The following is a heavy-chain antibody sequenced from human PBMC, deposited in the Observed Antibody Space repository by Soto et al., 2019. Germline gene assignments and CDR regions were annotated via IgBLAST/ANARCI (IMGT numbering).Heavy chain of an antibody. V-gene: IGHV4-59*01. CDR1: GGSISSYY. CDR3: ARASYYYDSSGYYPGFDY. Sequence: SETLSLTCTVSGGSISSYYWSWIRQPPGKGLEWIGYIYYSGSTNYNPSLKSRVTISVDTSKNQFSLKLSSVTAADTAVYYCARASYYYDSSGYYPGFDYWGQGTLVTVSS. CDR2: IYYSGST. D-gene: IGHD3-22*01. J-gene: IGHJ4*02.